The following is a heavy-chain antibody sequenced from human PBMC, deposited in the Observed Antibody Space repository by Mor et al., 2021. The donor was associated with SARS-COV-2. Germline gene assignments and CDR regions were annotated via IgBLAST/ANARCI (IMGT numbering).Heavy chain of an antibody. Sequence: QKFQGRVTMTEDTSTDTAYMELSSLRSEDTAVYYCARDRSGIYSRGWYFDYWGQGTLVTVSS. D-gene: IGHD5-18*01. V-gene: IGHV1-24*01. CDR3: ARDRSGIYSRGWYFDY. J-gene: IGHJ4*02.